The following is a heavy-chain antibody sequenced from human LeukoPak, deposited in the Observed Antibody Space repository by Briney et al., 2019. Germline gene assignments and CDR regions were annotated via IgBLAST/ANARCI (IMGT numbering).Heavy chain of an antibody. D-gene: IGHD1-1*01. Sequence: GGSLRLSCAASGFTFSSFAMSWVRQAPGKGLEWVSAISDYTYYADSVKGRLTISRDNSKNTLYLQMDSLGTEDTAIYYCAKAQAPTGRNLFDPWGQGTLVTVSS. CDR1: GFTFSSFA. J-gene: IGHJ5*02. CDR3: AKAQAPTGRNLFDP. V-gene: IGHV3-23*01. CDR2: ISDYT.